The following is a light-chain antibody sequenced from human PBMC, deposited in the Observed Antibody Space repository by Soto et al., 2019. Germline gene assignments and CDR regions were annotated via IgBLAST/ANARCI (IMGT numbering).Light chain of an antibody. CDR3: HQYGSSPGT. V-gene: IGKV3-20*01. CDR1: QSVTSNY. Sequence: EIVLTQSPGTLSSSPGERARLSCRASQSVTSNYLAWYQQKRGQAPRLLIWGASIRATDLPARFSGGGSGTDFTLTISRLEAEDFAVYYCHQYGSSPGTFGQGTKVDIK. J-gene: IGKJ1*01. CDR2: GAS.